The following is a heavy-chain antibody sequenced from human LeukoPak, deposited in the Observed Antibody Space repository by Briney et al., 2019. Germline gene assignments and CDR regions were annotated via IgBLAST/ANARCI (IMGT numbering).Heavy chain of an antibody. CDR1: VGSVSSSNYY. CDR3: ARVSVAGTGPDY. Sequence: SETLSLTCTVSVGSVSSSNYYCSWIRQPPGEGLEWVGFFSYNVHSDYNPSLKSRVTISVDTSKTQFSLRLTSVTAADTAIYYCARVSVAGTGPDYWGQGTLVTVSS. V-gene: IGHV4-61*01. CDR2: FSYNVHS. D-gene: IGHD6-19*01. J-gene: IGHJ4*02.